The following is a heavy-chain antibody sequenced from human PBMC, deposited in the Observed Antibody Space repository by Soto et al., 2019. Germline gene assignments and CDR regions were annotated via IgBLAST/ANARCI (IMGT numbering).Heavy chain of an antibody. Sequence: QVQLVESGGGVVQPGRSLRLSCAASGFTFSSYGMHWVRQAPGKGLEWVAVIWNDGSNKYYADSVKGRFTISRDNSKNTLYLQMNSLRAEDTAVYYCARGRTTADAFDIWGQGTMVTVSS. CDR1: GFTFSSYG. CDR2: IWNDGSNK. J-gene: IGHJ3*02. V-gene: IGHV3-33*01. CDR3: ARGRTTADAFDI. D-gene: IGHD4-17*01.